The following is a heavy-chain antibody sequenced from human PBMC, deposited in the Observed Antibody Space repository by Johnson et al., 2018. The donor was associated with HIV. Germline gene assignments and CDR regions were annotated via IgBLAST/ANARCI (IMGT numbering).Heavy chain of an antibody. CDR1: GFTFSSYA. J-gene: IGHJ3*02. V-gene: IGHV3-23*04. CDR3: AKCIWGSSLIDAFDI. Sequence: VQLVESGGGLVQPGGSLRLSCAASGFTFSSYAMSWVRQAPGKGLEWVSAISGSGGSTYYADSVKGRFTISRDNSKNMLYLQMNSLRADETAVYYCAKCIWGSSLIDAFDIWGQGTMVTVSS. D-gene: IGHD6-13*01. CDR2: ISGSGGST.